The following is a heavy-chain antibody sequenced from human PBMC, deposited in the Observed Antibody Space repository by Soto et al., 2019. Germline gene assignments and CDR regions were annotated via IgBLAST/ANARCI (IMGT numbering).Heavy chain of an antibody. D-gene: IGHD1-7*01. CDR1: GGSISSYY. V-gene: IGHV4-34*01. Sequence: SETLSLTCTVSGGSISSYYWSWIRQPPGKGLEWIGEINHSGSTNYNPSLKSRVTISVDTSKNQFSLKLSSVTAADTAVYYCASRAELYYYYYYGMDVWGQGTTVTVSS. CDR3: ASRAELYYYYYYGMDV. J-gene: IGHJ6*02. CDR2: INHSGST.